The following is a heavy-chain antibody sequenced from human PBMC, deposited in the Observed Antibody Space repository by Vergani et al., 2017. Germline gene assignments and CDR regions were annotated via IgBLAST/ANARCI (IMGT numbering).Heavy chain of an antibody. CDR2: LPGGGGST. D-gene: IGHD1-26*01. CDR3: VKDAGSYENFFDS. Sequence: EVQLLESGGSLKQPGGSVRLSCAASGFTFSTYAMHWVRQAPGKGLEWVSALPGGGGSTYYADSFKGRFIISRDNSRDTLYLQMNSLRPDDTATYYCVKDAGSYENFFDSWGQGTLVTVS. CDR1: GFTFSTYA. V-gene: IGHV3-23*01. J-gene: IGHJ4*02.